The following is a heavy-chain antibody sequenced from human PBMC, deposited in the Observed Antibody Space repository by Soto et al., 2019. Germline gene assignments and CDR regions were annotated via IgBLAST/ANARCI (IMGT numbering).Heavy chain of an antibody. V-gene: IGHV2-5*02. D-gene: IGHD2-15*01. J-gene: IGHJ4*01. CDR3: ELRSCSCRCHTNFAC. Sequence: QITLKESGPTLVKPTQTLTLSCSFSGFSLSTSGVAVGWIPQPPGKALEWLGVIYWDDDERYSPSLKSRLTITDDTARIRVGVTMTDIDPVIRSPDYYELRSCSCRCHTNFACRGHGTLDTVS. CDR1: GFSLSTSGVA. CDR2: IYWDDDE.